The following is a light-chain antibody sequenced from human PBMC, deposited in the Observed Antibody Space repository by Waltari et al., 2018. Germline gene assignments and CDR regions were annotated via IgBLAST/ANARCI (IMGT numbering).Light chain of an antibody. CDR2: WAS. CDR3: QQYYDTPFT. J-gene: IGKJ3*01. Sequence: DIVMTQSPDSLAVSLGERATINCKSSQSVLHSSKNENSLAWYQQKPGQPPKLLIYWASTRESGVPDRFSGSGSGTDFTLTISSLQAEDVAVYHCQQYYDTPFTFGPGTKVDIK. V-gene: IGKV4-1*01. CDR1: QSVLHSSKNENS.